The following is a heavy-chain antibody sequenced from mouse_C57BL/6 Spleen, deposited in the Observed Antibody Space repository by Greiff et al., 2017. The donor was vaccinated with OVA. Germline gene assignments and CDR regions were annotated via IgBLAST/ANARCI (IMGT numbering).Heavy chain of an antibody. CDR3: ARDGTEVFAY. V-gene: IGHV1-52*01. CDR2: IDPSDSET. D-gene: IGHD4-1*01. CDR1: GYTFTSYW. J-gene: IGHJ3*01. Sequence: QVQLQQPGAELVRPGSSVKLSCKASGYTFTSYWMHWVKQRPIQGLEWIGNIDPSDSETHYNQKFKDKATLTVDKSSSTAYMQLSSLTSEGSAVYYCARDGTEVFAYWGQGTLVTVSA.